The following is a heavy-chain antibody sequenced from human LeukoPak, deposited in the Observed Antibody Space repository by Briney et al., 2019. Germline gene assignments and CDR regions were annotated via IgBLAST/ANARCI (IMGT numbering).Heavy chain of an antibody. V-gene: IGHV4-34*01. CDR3: VRGHDSSGLF. D-gene: IGHD3-22*01. CDR2: INHSGST. Sequence: LEWIGEINHSGSTNYNPSLKSRVTISVDTSKNQFSLKLSSVTAADTAVYYCVRGHDSSGLFWGQGTLVTVSS. J-gene: IGHJ4*02.